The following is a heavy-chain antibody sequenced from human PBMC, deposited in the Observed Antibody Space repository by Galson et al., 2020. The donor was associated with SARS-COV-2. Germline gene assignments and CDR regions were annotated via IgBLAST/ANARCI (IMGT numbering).Heavy chain of an antibody. D-gene: IGHD3-3*01. J-gene: IGHJ3*02. V-gene: IGHV4-31*03. CDR3: ARGNGITIFGVVIIGAFDI. Sequence: SETLSLTCTVSGGPISSGGYYWSWIRQHPGKGLEWIGYIYYSGSTYYNPSPKSRVTISVDTSKNQFSLKLSSVTAADTAVYYCARGNGITIFGVVIIGAFDIWGQGTMVTVSS. CDR2: IYYSGST. CDR1: GGPISSGGYY.